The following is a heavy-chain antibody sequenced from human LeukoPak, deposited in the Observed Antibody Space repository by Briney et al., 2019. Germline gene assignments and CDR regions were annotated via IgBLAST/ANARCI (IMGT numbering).Heavy chain of an antibody. J-gene: IGHJ5*02. D-gene: IGHD4-11*01. CDR1: GYTFTSYD. CDR2: INPNSGGT. CDR3: ARVRPKMTTVTPGWFDP. V-gene: IGHV1-2*02. Sequence: ASVKVSCKASGYTFTSYDINWVRQATGQGLEWMEWINPNSGGTNYAQKFQGRVTMTRDTSISAAYMELSRLRSDDTAVYYCARVRPKMTTVTPGWFDPWGQGTLVTVSS.